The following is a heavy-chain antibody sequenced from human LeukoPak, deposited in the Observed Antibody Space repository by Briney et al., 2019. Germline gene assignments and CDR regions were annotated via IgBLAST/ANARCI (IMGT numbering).Heavy chain of an antibody. CDR1: GFTVGASY. D-gene: IGHD4-17*01. V-gene: IGHV3-66*04. CDR2: IYSGGTT. Sequence: GGSLRLSCVASGFTVGASYMSWARQAPGKGLEWVTAIYSGGTTYYADSVKGRFTISRDNSQNTVYLQMDSLRVEDTAVYFCARQSSATTTFDSWGQGTLVTVSS. CDR3: ARQSSATTTFDS. J-gene: IGHJ4*02.